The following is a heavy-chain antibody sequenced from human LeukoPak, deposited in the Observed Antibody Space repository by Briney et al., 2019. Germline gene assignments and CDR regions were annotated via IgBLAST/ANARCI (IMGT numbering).Heavy chain of an antibody. J-gene: IGHJ4*02. CDR2: INEDGSKK. V-gene: IGHV3-7*01. CDR1: GFPFSTFW. D-gene: IGHD3-16*01. CDR3: VQGGHFDF. Sequence: GGSLRLSCAASGFPFSTFWMTWGRQTPGKGPEGVANINEDGSKKYYVDSVKGRFTISRDNGKNSLYLEMNSLRADDTALYFCVQGGHFDFWGQGAPVTVSS.